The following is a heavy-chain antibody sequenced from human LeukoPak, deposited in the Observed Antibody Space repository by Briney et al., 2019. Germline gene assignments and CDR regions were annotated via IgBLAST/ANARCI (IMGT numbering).Heavy chain of an antibody. Sequence: GGSLRLSCAASGFTISSYAMSWVRQAPGKGLEWVSGISGSGDNTYYADSVKGRFTISRDNSKNTLYVQVNSLGTEDTAAYYCAKGSYYDSSGSFYFDYWGQGTLVTVSS. D-gene: IGHD3-22*01. CDR3: AKGSYYDSSGSFYFDY. CDR1: GFTISSYA. J-gene: IGHJ4*02. CDR2: ISGSGDNT. V-gene: IGHV3-23*01.